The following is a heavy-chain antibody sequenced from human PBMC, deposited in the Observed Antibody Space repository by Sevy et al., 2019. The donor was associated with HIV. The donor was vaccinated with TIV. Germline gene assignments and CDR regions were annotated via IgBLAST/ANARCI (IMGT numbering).Heavy chain of an antibody. D-gene: IGHD4-17*01. J-gene: IGHJ4*02. Sequence: SETLSLTCTVSGGSISSSSYFWGWIRQPPGKGLELIGSIYYSGRTYYNPSLKSRVTISVDTSKTQFSLKLSSVTAAETAVYYCARQIYGDYGDGFDYWGQGTLVTVSS. CDR3: ARQIYGDYGDGFDY. V-gene: IGHV4-39*01. CDR2: IYYSGRT. CDR1: GGSISSSSYF.